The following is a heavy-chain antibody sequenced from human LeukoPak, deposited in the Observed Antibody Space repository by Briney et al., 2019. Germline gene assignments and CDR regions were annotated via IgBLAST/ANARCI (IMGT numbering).Heavy chain of an antibody. D-gene: IGHD6-13*01. Sequence: GTPLRLSCAASGFMFSDYGMHWVRQGPGKGLEWTASIWNDGSHPYYADSVKGRFTISRDNSKNTLYLQMNSLRAEDTAVYYCAVLSSSWKIIDYWGQGTLVTVSS. J-gene: IGHJ4*02. CDR3: AVLSSSWKIIDY. CDR2: IWNDGSHP. CDR1: GFMFSDYG. V-gene: IGHV3-33*01.